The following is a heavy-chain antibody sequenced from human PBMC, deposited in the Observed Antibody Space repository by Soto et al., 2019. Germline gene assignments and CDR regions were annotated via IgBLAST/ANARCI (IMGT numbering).Heavy chain of an antibody. CDR1: GFTFTYYA. V-gene: IGHV3-23*01. J-gene: IGHJ4*02. Sequence: GGSLRLSCTASGFTFTYYAFSWVRQAPGKGLEWVSAISANGQGIYYADSVRGRFTISRDNSKNTVFLHMDSLRAEETAVYYCAKDRDYPRDQFHYWGQGTLVTVSS. CDR3: AKDRDYPRDQFHY. D-gene: IGHD2-2*01. CDR2: ISANGQGI.